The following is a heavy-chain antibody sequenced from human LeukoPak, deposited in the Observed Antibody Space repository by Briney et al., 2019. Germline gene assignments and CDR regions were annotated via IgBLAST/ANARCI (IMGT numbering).Heavy chain of an antibody. Sequence: GGSLRLSCAASGFTFSSNYMSWVPQAPGKGLEWVSVIYSGGSTYYADSVKGRFTISRDNSKNTLYLQMNSLRAEDTAVYYCARFYGSVLGFDPWGQGTLVTVSS. J-gene: IGHJ5*02. D-gene: IGHD3-10*01. CDR3: ARFYGSVLGFDP. CDR1: GFTFSSNY. CDR2: IYSGGST. V-gene: IGHV3-66*02.